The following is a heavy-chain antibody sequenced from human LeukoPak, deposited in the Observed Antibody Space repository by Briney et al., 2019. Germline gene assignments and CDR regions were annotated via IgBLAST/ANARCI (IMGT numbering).Heavy chain of an antibody. J-gene: IGHJ4*02. CDR1: GHSFTNYW. V-gene: IGHV5-51*01. Sequence: GESLKISCKGSGHSFTNYWIGWVRQMPGKGLEWMGIIYPGDSDTRYSPSFQGQVTISVDKSISTAYLQWSSLRASDTAMYYCARLTSLDCSGTSCSLDYFDYWGQGALVTVSS. D-gene: IGHD2-2*01. CDR3: ARLTSLDCSGTSCSLDYFDY. CDR2: IYPGDSDT.